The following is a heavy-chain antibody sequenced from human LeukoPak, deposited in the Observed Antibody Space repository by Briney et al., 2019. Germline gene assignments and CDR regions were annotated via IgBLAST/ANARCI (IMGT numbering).Heavy chain of an antibody. CDR2: INPNSGGT. CDR1: GYTFTGYY. J-gene: IGHJ3*01. Sequence: ASVKVSCKASGYTFTGYYMHWVRQAPGQGLEWMGWINPNSGGTNYAQNFQGRVTMTRDTSISTAYIELSSLTSDDTAVYYCAKEGRGYDFWGGYTFDVWGRGTMVSVSS. D-gene: IGHD3-3*01. CDR3: AKEGRGYDFWGGYTFDV. V-gene: IGHV1-2*02.